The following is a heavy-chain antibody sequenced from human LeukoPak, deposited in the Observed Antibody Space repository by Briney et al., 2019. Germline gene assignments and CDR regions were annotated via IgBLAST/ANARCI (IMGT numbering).Heavy chain of an antibody. J-gene: IGHJ4*02. V-gene: IGHV1-2*02. CDR1: GYTFTGYY. CDR2: INPNSGGT. CDR3: ARSDFVQGKDIEGPTEYYFDY. D-gene: IGHD1-26*01. Sequence: GASVKVSCKASGYTFTGYYMHWVRQAPGQGLEWMGWINPNSGGTNYAQKFQGRVTMTRDTSISTAYLQWSSLKASDTAMYYCARSDFVQGKDIEGPTEYYFDYWGQGTLVTVSS.